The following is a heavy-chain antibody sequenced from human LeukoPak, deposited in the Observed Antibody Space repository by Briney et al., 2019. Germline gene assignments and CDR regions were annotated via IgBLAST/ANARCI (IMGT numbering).Heavy chain of an antibody. J-gene: IGHJ4*02. V-gene: IGHV3-33*01. Sequence: GGSLRLSCAASGFTFRSYGVHGVREARGKGLEWVADIWYDESNKSYADSVKSRVTTSRDNSTNTLYLQMSSLRAEDTAVYYCARDLGRGYSYGVDYWGQGTLVTVSS. CDR2: IWYDESNK. D-gene: IGHD5-18*01. CDR1: GFTFRSYG. CDR3: ARDLGRGYSYGVDY.